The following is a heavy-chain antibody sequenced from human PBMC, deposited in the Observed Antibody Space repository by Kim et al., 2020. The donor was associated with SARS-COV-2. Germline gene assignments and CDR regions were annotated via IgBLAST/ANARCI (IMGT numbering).Heavy chain of an antibody. Sequence: GGSLRLSCSASGFTFSRYAMHWVRQAPGKGLEYVSGISTNGGSTYYADSVKDRFIISRDNSRNMLNLQMSSLRSEDTAVYYCVKEGTSGWYDFYYCGQGNFVSLSS. V-gene: IGHV3-64D*06. CDR3: VKEGTSGWYDFYY. D-gene: IGHD6-19*01. J-gene: IGHJ4*02. CDR2: ISTNGGST. CDR1: GFTFSRYA.